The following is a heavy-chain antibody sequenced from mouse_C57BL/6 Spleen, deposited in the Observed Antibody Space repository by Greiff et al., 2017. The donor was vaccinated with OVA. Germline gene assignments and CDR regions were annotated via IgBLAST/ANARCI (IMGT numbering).Heavy chain of an antibody. CDR3: ARRLDFDY. D-gene: IGHD3-2*02. V-gene: IGHV5-17*01. Sequence: VQLKQSGGGLVKPGGSLKLSCAASGFTFSDYGMHWVRQAPEKGLEWVAYISSGSSTIYYADTVKGRFTISRDNAKNTLFLQMTSLRSEDTAMYYCARRLDFDYWGQGTTLTVSS. J-gene: IGHJ2*01. CDR2: ISSGSSTI. CDR1: GFTFSDYG.